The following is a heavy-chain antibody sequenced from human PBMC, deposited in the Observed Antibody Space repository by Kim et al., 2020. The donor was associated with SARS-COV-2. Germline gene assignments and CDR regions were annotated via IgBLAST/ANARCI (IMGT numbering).Heavy chain of an antibody. CDR2: INHSGST. CDR3: ARGPLLADIAAAGTPFDY. Sequence: SETLSLTCAVYGGSFSGYYWSWIRQPPGKGLEWIGEINHSGSTNYNPSLKSRVTISVDTSKNQFSLKLSSVTAADTAVYYCARGPLLADIAAAGTPFDYWGQGTLVTVSS. CDR1: GGSFSGYY. D-gene: IGHD6-13*01. J-gene: IGHJ4*02. V-gene: IGHV4-34*01.